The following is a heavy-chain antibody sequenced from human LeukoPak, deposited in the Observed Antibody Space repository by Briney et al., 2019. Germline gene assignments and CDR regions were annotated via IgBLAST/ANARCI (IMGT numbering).Heavy chain of an antibody. CDR3: AKSDWFDP. CDR1: GFTFSNYW. J-gene: IGHJ5*01. Sequence: GESLRLSCATSGFTFSNYWMSWLRQAPGKGLVWVARLKSDGSSASYAESVKGRFIISRDNARSTLYLQMNSLRVDDTAVYYCAKSDWFDPWGRGILVTVSS. V-gene: IGHV3-74*01. CDR2: LKSDGSSA.